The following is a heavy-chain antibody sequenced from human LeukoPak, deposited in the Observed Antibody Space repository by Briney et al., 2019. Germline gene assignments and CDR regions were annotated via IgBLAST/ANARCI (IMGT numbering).Heavy chain of an antibody. Sequence: GGSLRLSCAASGFTFSSYSMNWVRQAPGKGLEWVSSISSSSSYIYYADSVKGRFTISRDNAKNSLYLQMNSLRAEDTAVYYCARGDCTNGVCYTGDAFDIWGQGTMVTVSS. CDR2: ISSSSSYI. V-gene: IGHV3-21*01. CDR1: GFTFSSYS. J-gene: IGHJ3*02. CDR3: ARGDCTNGVCYTGDAFDI. D-gene: IGHD2-8*01.